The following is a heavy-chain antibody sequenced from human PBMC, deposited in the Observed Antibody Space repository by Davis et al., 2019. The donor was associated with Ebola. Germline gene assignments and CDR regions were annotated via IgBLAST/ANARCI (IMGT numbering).Heavy chain of an antibody. V-gene: IGHV1-18*01. D-gene: IGHD1-26*01. J-gene: IGHJ4*02. CDR1: VYTFTSYG. Sequence: SVNVSCKASVYTFTSYGISWVRQAPGQGLEWMGWISAYNGNTNYAQKLQGRVTMTTDTSTSTAYMDLRSLRSDDTAVYYCSREDSYSGSFAPPYYFDYWGQGTLVTVSS. CDR3: SREDSYSGSFAPPYYFDY. CDR2: ISAYNGNT.